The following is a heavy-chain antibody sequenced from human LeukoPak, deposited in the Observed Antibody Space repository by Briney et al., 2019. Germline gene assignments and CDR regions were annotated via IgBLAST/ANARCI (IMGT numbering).Heavy chain of an antibody. D-gene: IGHD4-17*01. CDR1: GGSISSSSYY. Sequence: PSETLSLTCTVSGGSISSSSYYWGWIRQPPGKGLEWIGSIYYSGSTYYNPSLKSRVTISVDTSKNQFSLKLSSVTAADTAAYYCASLFSTTVYAFDIWGQGTMVTVSS. CDR3: ASLFSTTVYAFDI. CDR2: IYYSGST. J-gene: IGHJ3*02. V-gene: IGHV4-39*01.